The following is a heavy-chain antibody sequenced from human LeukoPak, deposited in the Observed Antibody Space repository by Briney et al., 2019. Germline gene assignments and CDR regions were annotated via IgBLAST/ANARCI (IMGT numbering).Heavy chain of an antibody. Sequence: ASVKVSCKASGYTFTSYGISWVRQAPGQGLEWMGWTSAYNGNTNYAQKLQGRVTMTTDTSTSTAYMELRSLRSDDTAVYYCAREDGYYYDSSGLDYWGQGTLVTVSS. CDR2: TSAYNGNT. V-gene: IGHV1-18*01. J-gene: IGHJ4*02. CDR3: AREDGYYYDSSGLDY. CDR1: GYTFTSYG. D-gene: IGHD3-22*01.